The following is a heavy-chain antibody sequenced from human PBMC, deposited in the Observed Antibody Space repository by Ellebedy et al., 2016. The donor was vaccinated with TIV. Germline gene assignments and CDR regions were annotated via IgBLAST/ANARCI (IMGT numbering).Heavy chain of an antibody. CDR3: ARLTLATLDI. CDR2: ISSSGNMI. CDR1: GFTFSDYS. D-gene: IGHD3-16*01. Sequence: PGGSLRLSCGASGFTFSDYSMSYIRQAPGKGLEWLSYISSSGNMINYADSVKGRFTISRDNAKSSLLLQMNSLRAEDTAVYYCARLTLATLDIWGQGTVVTVSA. V-gene: IGHV3-11*01. J-gene: IGHJ3*02.